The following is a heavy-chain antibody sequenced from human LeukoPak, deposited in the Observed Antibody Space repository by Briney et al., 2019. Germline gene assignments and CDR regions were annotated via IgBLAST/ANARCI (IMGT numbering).Heavy chain of an antibody. J-gene: IGHJ4*02. CDR3: AALEDDYADY. Sequence: GGSLRLSCAASGFTLSSYAMSWVRQAPGKGLEWVSAISVSGNTYHADSVKGRFTISRDNAKNTLYLQMNTLRVEDTAVYYCAALEDDYADYWGQGTLVTVSS. D-gene: IGHD2-15*01. CDR2: ISVSGNT. CDR1: GFTLSSYA. V-gene: IGHV3-23*01.